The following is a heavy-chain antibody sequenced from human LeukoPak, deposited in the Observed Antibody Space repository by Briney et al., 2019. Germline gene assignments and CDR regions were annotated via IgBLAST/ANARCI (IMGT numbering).Heavy chain of an antibody. CDR1: GFTFSSYG. J-gene: IGHJ4*02. CDR2: ISTSSSYI. V-gene: IGHV3-21*01. Sequence: MSGGSLRLSCAASGFTFSSYGMNWVRQAPGKGLEWVSSISTSSSYIYFADSVKGRFTISRDNSKNTLYLQMNSLRAEDTAVYYCARGDRRSSSWYYFDYWGQGTLVTVSS. D-gene: IGHD6-13*01. CDR3: ARGDRRSSSWYYFDY.